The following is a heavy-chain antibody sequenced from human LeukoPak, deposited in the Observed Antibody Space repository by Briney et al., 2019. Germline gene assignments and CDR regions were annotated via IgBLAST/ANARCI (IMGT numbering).Heavy chain of an antibody. J-gene: IGHJ5*02. Sequence: GASVKVSCKASGYTFNTYGITWVRQAPGQGLEWMGWISGYNGKTKYAQKLQDRVTMTTDTSTTTAYMELRSLRSDDTAVYYCAKPGADGKSCFDPWGQGTLVTVS. CDR3: AKPGADGKSCFDP. CDR1: GYTFNTYG. CDR2: ISGYNGKT. V-gene: IGHV1-18*01. D-gene: IGHD1-14*01.